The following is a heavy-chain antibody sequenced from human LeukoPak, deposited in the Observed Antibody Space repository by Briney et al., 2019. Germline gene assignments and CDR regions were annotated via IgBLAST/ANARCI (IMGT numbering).Heavy chain of an antibody. Sequence: GGSLRLSCAASGFTFSSYGMHWVRQAPGKGLEWVAVISYDGSNKYYADSVKGRFTISRDNSKNTLYLQMNSLRAEDTAVYYCAKDSGWGELFSAVRYMDVWGKGTTVTVSS. J-gene: IGHJ6*03. D-gene: IGHD3-10*01. CDR3: AKDSGWGELFSAVRYMDV. CDR1: GFTFSSYG. CDR2: ISYDGSNK. V-gene: IGHV3-30*18.